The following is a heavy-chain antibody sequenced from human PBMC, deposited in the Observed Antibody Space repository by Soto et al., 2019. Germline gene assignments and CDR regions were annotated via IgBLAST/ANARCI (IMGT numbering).Heavy chain of an antibody. J-gene: IGHJ6*02. CDR1: GFTFSSYS. V-gene: IGHV3-33*08. CDR3: AREMYYYGSGSFLKEDYYYYYGMDV. CDR2: IWYDGSNK. D-gene: IGHD3-10*01. Sequence: GGSLRLSCTASGFTFSSYSVNWVRQAPGKGLEWVAVIWYDGSNKYYADSVKGRFTISRDNSKNTLYLQMNSLRAEDTAVYYCAREMYYYGSGSFLKEDYYYYYGMDVWGQGTTVTVSS.